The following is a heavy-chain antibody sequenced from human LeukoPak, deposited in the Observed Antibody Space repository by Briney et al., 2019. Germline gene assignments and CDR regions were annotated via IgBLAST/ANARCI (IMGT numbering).Heavy chain of an antibody. Sequence: GGSLRLSCAASGFIFSSYGMHWVRQAPGKGLEWVAFIRYDGINKYYADSVKGRFTISRDNSKNTLYLQMNSLRAEDTAVYYCALIGVVIPPDTYDVWGQGTLVTVSS. V-gene: IGHV3-30*02. J-gene: IGHJ3*01. CDR2: IRYDGINK. CDR3: ALIGVVIPPDTYDV. D-gene: IGHD2-21*01. CDR1: GFIFSSYG.